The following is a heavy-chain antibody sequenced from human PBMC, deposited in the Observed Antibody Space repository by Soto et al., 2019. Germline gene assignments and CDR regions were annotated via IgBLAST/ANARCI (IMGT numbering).Heavy chain of an antibody. Sequence: QVQLVQSGAEVKKPGSSVKVSCKASGGTFSSYAISWVRQAPGQGLEWMGGIIPIFGTANYAQKFQGRVTIPADESTSTAYMELSSLTADDTAVYYCAGGHFDCQDACDYWGQGTLVTVSS. D-gene: IGHD3-9*01. CDR1: GGTFSSYA. V-gene: IGHV1-69*12. CDR3: AGGHFDCQDACDY. CDR2: IIPIFGTA. J-gene: IGHJ4*02.